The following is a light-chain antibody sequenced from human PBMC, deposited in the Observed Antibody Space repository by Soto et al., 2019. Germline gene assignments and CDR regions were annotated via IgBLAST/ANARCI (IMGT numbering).Light chain of an antibody. CDR2: DVT. V-gene: IGLV2-14*03. Sequence: QSALTQPASVSGSPGQSITISCTGTSSDVGGYNYVSWYQQHPGKAPKVVIYDVTSRPSGVSNRFSGSKSGNTASLTISGLQAEDEADYYCSSYTSTNTNVFGTGTKVTVL. CDR3: SSYTSTNTNV. J-gene: IGLJ1*01. CDR1: SSDVGGYNY.